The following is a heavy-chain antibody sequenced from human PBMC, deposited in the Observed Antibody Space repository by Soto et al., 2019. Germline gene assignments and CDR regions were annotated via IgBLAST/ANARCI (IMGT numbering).Heavy chain of an antibody. CDR1: GFTFSSYS. D-gene: IGHD3-10*01. V-gene: IGHV3-23*01. J-gene: IGHJ4*02. Sequence: PGGALRLSCAASGFTFSSYSMSWVRQAPGKGLGWVSAISGSGGSTYYADSVKGRFTISRDNSKNTLYLQMNSLRAEDTAVYYCAKDGSGSYVNDNFDYWGQGTLVTVSS. CDR3: AKDGSGSYVNDNFDY. CDR2: ISGSGGST.